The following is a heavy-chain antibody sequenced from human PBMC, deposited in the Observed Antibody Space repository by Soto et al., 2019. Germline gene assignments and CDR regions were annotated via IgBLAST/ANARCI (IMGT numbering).Heavy chain of an antibody. Sequence: ASVKVSCKASGYTFTSYGISWVRQAPGQGLEWMGWISAYNGKTNYAQKLQGRVTMTTDTSTSTAYMELRSLRSDDTAVYYCATDVSHLPAAPDDAFDIWGQGTMVTVSS. CDR1: GYTFTSYG. CDR3: ATDVSHLPAAPDDAFDI. J-gene: IGHJ3*02. CDR2: ISAYNGKT. V-gene: IGHV1-18*01. D-gene: IGHD2-2*01.